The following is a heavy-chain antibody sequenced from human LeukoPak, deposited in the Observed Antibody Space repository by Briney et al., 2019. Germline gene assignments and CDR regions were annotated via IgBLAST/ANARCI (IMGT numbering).Heavy chain of an antibody. V-gene: IGHV4-61*01. Sequence: SETLSLTCTVSGGSVSNGSYYWSWIRQPPGKGLEWIGYIYYSGSTNYNPSLKSRVTISVDTSKNQFSLKLSSVTAADTAVYYCARDFYYDSSGYYPFDYWGQGTLVTVSS. D-gene: IGHD3-22*01. CDR2: IYYSGST. CDR1: GGSVSNGSYY. J-gene: IGHJ4*02. CDR3: ARDFYYDSSGYYPFDY.